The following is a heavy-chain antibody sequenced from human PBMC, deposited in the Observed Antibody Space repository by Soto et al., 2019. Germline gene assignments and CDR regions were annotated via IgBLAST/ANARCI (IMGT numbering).Heavy chain of an antibody. J-gene: IGHJ5*02. CDR1: GYTFSSFG. Sequence: GASVKVSCKASGYTFSSFGISWVRQAPGQGLEWMGWISVYNGNTNYAQKFQGRVTMTRDTSTSTVYMELSSLRSEDTAVYYCARADLEWLSPDPWGQGTLVTVSS. V-gene: IGHV1-18*01. CDR3: ARADLEWLSPDP. D-gene: IGHD3-3*01. CDR2: ISVYNGNT.